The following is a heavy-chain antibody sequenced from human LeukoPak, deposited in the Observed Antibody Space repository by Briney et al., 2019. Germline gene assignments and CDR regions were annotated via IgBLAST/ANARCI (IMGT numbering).Heavy chain of an antibody. D-gene: IGHD6-19*01. CDR3: ARVFQGLPPYYFDY. V-gene: IGHV4-34*01. J-gene: IGHJ4*02. CDR2: INHSGST. CDR1: GGSFSGYY. Sequence: SETLSLTCAVYGGSFSGYYWSWIRQPPGKGLEWIGEINHSGSTNYNPSLKSRVTISVDKSKNQFSLKLSSVTAADTAVYYCARVFQGLPPYYFDYWGQGTLVTVSS.